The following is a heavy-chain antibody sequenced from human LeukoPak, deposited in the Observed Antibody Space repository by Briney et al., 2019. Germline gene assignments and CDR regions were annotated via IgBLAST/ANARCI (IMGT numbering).Heavy chain of an antibody. V-gene: IGHV3-21*01. D-gene: IGHD1-26*01. CDR3: AREWSGSYYIDY. CDR2: ISSSSSYI. Sequence: GGSLRLSCAASGFTFSSYSMNWVRQAPGKGLEWVSSISSSSSYIYYADSVKGRFTISRDNAKNSLYLQMNSLRAEDTAVYYCAREWSGSYYIDYWGQGTLVTVSS. J-gene: IGHJ4*02. CDR1: GFTFSSYS.